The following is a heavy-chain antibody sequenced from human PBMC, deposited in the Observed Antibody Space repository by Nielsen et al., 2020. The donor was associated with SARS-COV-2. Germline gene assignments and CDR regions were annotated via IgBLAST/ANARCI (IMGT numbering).Heavy chain of an antibody. J-gene: IGHJ6*02. D-gene: IGHD6-13*01. CDR1: GFSFNYYS. CDR3: ARSPFHRSSWYGMDV. CDR2: ISGGSATI. Sequence: GESLKISCVASGFSFNYYSMNWVRQAPGKGLEWVSYISGGSATIYYADSVKGRFTISRDNVKNSLYLQLSSLSAEDTAVYYCARSPFHRSSWYGMDVWGQGTTVTVSS. V-gene: IGHV3-48*01.